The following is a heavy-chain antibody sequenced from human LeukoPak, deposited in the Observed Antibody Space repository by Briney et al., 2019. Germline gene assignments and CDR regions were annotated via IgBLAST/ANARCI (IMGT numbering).Heavy chain of an antibody. Sequence: ASVKVSCKVSGYTLTELSMHWVRQAPGKGLEWMGGFDPEDGETIYAQKFQGRVTMTEDTSTDTAYMELSSLRSEDTAVYYCAREVAYYDSSGHRLRGYFDYWGQGTLVTVSS. CDR2: FDPEDGET. CDR1: GYTLTELS. J-gene: IGHJ4*02. V-gene: IGHV1-24*01. D-gene: IGHD3-22*01. CDR3: AREVAYYDSSGHRLRGYFDY.